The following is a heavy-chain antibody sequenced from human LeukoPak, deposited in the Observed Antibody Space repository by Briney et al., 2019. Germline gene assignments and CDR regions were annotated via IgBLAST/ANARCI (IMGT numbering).Heavy chain of an antibody. CDR3: ARGHTMVRGADY. V-gene: IGHV4-34*01. D-gene: IGHD3-10*01. J-gene: IGHJ4*02. Sequence: SETLSLTCAVYGGSFSGYYWSWIRQPPGKGLECIGDINHSGSTNYNPSLKSRVTISVDTSKNQFSLKLSSVTAADTAVYYCARGHTMVRGADYWGQGTLVTVSS. CDR1: GGSFSGYY. CDR2: INHSGST.